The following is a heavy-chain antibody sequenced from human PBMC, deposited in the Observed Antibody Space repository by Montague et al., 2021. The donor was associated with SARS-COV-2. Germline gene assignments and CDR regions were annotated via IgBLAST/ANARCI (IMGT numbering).Heavy chain of an antibody. CDR1: GFIFSSYA. Sequence: SLRLSCAASGFIFSSYAMSWVRQAPGKGLEWVSTVSGSTTNTFYADSVKGRFTISRDNSKNTLYLQMNSLRVEDSAVYYCAKDHPVYDTSGYYHYGASDIWGQGTMVTVSS. CDR3: AKDHPVYDTSGYYHYGASDI. CDR2: VSGSTTNT. V-gene: IGHV3-23*01. D-gene: IGHD3-22*01. J-gene: IGHJ3*02.